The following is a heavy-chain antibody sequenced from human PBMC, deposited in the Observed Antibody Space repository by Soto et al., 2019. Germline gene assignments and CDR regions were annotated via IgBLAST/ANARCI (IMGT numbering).Heavy chain of an antibody. CDR2: LSGSGGST. CDR3: AKEGYDILTGYTKYGMDV. J-gene: IGHJ6*02. CDR1: GLTFSSYA. V-gene: IGHV3-23*01. Sequence: EVQLLESGGGLVQPGGSLRLSCAASGLTFSSYAMSWVRQAPGKGLEWVSALSGSGGSTYYADSVKGRFTISRDNSKNTXSLQMNSLRAEDTAVYYCAKEGYDILTGYTKYGMDVWGQGTTVTVSS. D-gene: IGHD3-9*01.